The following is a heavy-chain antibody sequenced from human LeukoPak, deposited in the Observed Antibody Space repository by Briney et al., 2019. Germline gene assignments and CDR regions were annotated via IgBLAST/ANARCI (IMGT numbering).Heavy chain of an antibody. CDR2: INPNSGGT. V-gene: IGHV1-2*02. CDR3: AREPLVGDTTPFDY. Sequence: ASVKVSCKASGYTFTGYYMHWVRQAPGQGLEWMGWINPNSGGTNYAQKFQGRVTMTRDTSISTAYMELSRLRSGDTAVYYCAREPLVGDTTPFDYWGQGTLVTVSS. J-gene: IGHJ4*02. CDR1: GYTFTGYY. D-gene: IGHD1-26*01.